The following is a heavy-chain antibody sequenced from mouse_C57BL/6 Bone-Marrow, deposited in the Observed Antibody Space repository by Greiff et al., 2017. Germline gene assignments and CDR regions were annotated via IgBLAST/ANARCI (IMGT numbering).Heavy chain of an antibody. CDR2: IDPENGDT. V-gene: IGHV14-4*01. CDR1: GFNIKDAY. Sequence: VQLQQSGAELVRPGASVKLSCTASGFNIKDAYMHWVKQRPEQGLEWIGWIDPENGDTEYASKFQGKATITADTSSNTAYLQLSSLTSEDTAVYYCTTDFTWFADWGQGTLVTVSA. J-gene: IGHJ3*01. CDR3: TTDFTWFAD.